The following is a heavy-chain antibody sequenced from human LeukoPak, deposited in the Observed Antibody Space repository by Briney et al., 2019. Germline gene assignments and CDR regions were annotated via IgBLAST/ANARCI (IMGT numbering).Heavy chain of an antibody. Sequence: SVKVSCKASGGTFSSYATSWVRRAPGQGLEWMGGIIPIYGTANYAQKFQGRVTITADESTSTAYMELSSLRSEDTAVYYCARENGTRSTVNYYYGMDVWGQGTTVTVSS. CDR1: GGTFSSYA. CDR2: IIPIYGTA. D-gene: IGHD4-17*01. J-gene: IGHJ6*02. V-gene: IGHV1-69*13. CDR3: ARENGTRSTVNYYYGMDV.